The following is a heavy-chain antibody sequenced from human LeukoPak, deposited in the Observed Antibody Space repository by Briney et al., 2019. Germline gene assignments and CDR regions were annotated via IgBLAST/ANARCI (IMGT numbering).Heavy chain of an antibody. CDR1: GYSISSGHY. CDR2: IYHSGSS. J-gene: IGHJ6*03. V-gene: IGHV4-38-2*01. Sequence: NPSETLSVTCAVSGYSISSGHYWVWIRRPPGKGLEYIGNIYHSGSSHYNPSLKSRVTISVDTSNNQFSLKLSSVTAADTAVYYCARAKNPYYYYYYMDFWGRGTTVTVSS. CDR3: ARAKNPYYYYYYMDF.